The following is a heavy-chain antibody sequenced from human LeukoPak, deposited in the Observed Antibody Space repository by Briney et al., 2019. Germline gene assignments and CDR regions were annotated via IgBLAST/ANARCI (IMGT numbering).Heavy chain of an antibody. CDR3: ARGSETYYYGSSGYPPPFDY. J-gene: IGHJ4*02. D-gene: IGHD3-22*01. Sequence: PSETLSLTCTVSGGSISSGGYYWSWLRQHPGKGLEWIGYIYYSGSTYYNPSLKSRVTISVDTSKNQFSLKLSSVTAADTAVYYCARGSETYYYGSSGYPPPFDYWGQGTLVTVSS. V-gene: IGHV4-31*03. CDR2: IYYSGST. CDR1: GGSISSGGYY.